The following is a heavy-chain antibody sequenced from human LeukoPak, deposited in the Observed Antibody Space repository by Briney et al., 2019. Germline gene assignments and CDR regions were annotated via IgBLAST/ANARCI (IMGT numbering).Heavy chain of an antibody. CDR3: ARRDQAIDY. D-gene: IGHD5-24*01. J-gene: IGHJ4*02. CDR1: DGSVSSVGYY. CDR2: IYYSGTT. V-gene: IGHV4-39*01. Sequence: SETLSLTCTDSDGSVSSVGYYWGWIRQPPGKGLEWIGSIYYSGTTYYNPSLASRVTIFVDTSKNQFSLRLSSVTAADTAVYYCARRDQAIDYWGQGTLVTVSP.